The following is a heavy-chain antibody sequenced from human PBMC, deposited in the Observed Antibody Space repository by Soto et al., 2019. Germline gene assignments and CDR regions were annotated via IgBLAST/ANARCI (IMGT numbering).Heavy chain of an antibody. CDR2: INGDGSST. V-gene: IGHV3-74*01. CDR3: AREVAAAAGN. J-gene: IGHJ4*02. D-gene: IGHD6-13*01. Sequence: GGSLRLSCAASGFTFSSHWMHWVRLAPGKGLVWVSRINGDGSSTNYADSVKGRFTISRDNAKNTLYLQMDSLRGEDTAVYYCAREVAAAAGNWGQGTLVTVSS. CDR1: GFTFSSHW.